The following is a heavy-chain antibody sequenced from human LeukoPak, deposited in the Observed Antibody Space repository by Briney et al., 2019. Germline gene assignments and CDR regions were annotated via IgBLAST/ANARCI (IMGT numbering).Heavy chain of an antibody. CDR3: AKHQGPGSRIFDY. Sequence: PGGSLRLSCAASGFTFSSYAMNWVRQAPGKGLEWVSSISGSGGETYYADFVKGRFTISRDDSKNTLSLQMNSLRAEDTAMYYCAKHQGPGSRIFDYWGQGALVTVSS. D-gene: IGHD3-10*01. CDR1: GFTFSSYA. V-gene: IGHV3-23*01. J-gene: IGHJ4*02. CDR2: ISGSGGET.